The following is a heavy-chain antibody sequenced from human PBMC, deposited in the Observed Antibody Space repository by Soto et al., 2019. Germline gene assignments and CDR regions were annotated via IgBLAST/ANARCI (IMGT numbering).Heavy chain of an antibody. CDR2: IYYSGST. CDR1: GGSISSYY. D-gene: IGHD6-19*01. CDR3: ASVNVYSSGWYYFDY. Sequence: PSETLSLTCTVSGGSISSYYWSWIRQPPGKGLEWIGYIYYSGSTNYNPSLKSRVTISVDTSKNQFSLKLSSVTAADTAVYYCASVNVYSSGWYYFDYWGQGTLVTVSS. J-gene: IGHJ4*02. V-gene: IGHV4-59*01.